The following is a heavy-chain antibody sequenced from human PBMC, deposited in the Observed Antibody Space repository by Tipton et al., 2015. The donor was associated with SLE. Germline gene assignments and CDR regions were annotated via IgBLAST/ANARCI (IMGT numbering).Heavy chain of an antibody. Sequence: TLSLTCTVSGGSISSRSYYWGWIRQPPGKGLEWIGSIYYSGRTYYNPSLKSRVTISVDTSKNQFSLKLSSVTAADTAVYYCARVGSGYSTDLWGPGTLVTVSS. V-gene: IGHV4-39*01. D-gene: IGHD5-12*01. CDR2: IYYSGRT. CDR1: GGSISSRSYY. J-gene: IGHJ5*02. CDR3: ARVGSGYSTDL.